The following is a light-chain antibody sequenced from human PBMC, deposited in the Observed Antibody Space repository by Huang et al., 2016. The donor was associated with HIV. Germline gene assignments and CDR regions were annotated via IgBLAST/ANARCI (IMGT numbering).Light chain of an antibody. V-gene: IGKV3-15*01. J-gene: IGKJ1*01. Sequence: ENLMTHSPSTLSVSPWESATLSCRASQSVFKNLAWYQQKPGQAPKLLIYGSSTRAGGSPARFSGSGSGTDFTLTISSLQSEDFAVYYCQQYNTSPRTFGQGTKVEV. CDR1: QSVFKN. CDR3: QQYNTSPRT. CDR2: GSS.